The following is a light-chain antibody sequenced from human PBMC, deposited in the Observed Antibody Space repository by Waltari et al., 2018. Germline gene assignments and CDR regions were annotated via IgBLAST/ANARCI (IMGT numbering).Light chain of an antibody. CDR2: RAS. CDR1: ANINSY. Sequence: DIQMTQSPYSLSASIGDRVTITCRASANINSYLNWYQQKPGKAPKLLIYRASTLQPGVPSRFSGSGSGADYTFTITSLQSEDIATYYCQHGYGSPYSFGQGTKVEIK. CDR3: QHGYGSPYS. V-gene: IGKV1-39*01. J-gene: IGKJ2*03.